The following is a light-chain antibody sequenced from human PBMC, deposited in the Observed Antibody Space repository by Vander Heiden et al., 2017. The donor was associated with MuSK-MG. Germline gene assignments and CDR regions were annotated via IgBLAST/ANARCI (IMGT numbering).Light chain of an antibody. CDR1: QGISSY. CDR3: QQDYGYPQT. CDR2: AAS. Sequence: AIRMTQSPSSFSASTGDRVTITCRASQGISSYLAWYQQKPGKAPTLLIYAASTLQSGVPSRFSGSGSGTDFTLTISCLQSEDFATYYCQQDYGYPQTFGQGTKVEVK. V-gene: IGKV1-8*01. J-gene: IGKJ1*01.